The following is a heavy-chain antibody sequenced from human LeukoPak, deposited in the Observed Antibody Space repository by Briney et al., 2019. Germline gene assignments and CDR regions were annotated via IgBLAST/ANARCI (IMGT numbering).Heavy chain of an antibody. J-gene: IGHJ4*02. CDR2: INHSGST. D-gene: IGHD3-9*01. V-gene: IGHV4-34*01. CDR1: GGSFSGYY. CDR3: ARGSNILTGPYYFDY. Sequence: SETLSLTCAVYGGSFSGYYWGWIRQPPGKGLEWIGEINHSGSTNYNPSLKSRVTISVDTSKNQFSLKLSSVTAADTAVYYCARGSNILTGPYYFDYWGQGTLVTVSS.